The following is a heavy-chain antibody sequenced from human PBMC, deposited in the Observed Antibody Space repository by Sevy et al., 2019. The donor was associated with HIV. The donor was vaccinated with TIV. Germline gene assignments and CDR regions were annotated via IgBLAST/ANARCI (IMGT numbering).Heavy chain of an antibody. V-gene: IGHV3-43*01. J-gene: IGHJ4*02. CDR3: AKDLDWLPDY. CDR2: INWNGDSR. Sequence: GGSLRLSCVASGFTFDDYTMHWFRQAPGKGLEWVSLINWNGDSRYYADSVKGRFTISRDNSKDSLYLQMNRLRTEDTALYYCAKDLDWLPDYWGQGTLVTVSS. D-gene: IGHD3-9*01. CDR1: GFTFDDYT.